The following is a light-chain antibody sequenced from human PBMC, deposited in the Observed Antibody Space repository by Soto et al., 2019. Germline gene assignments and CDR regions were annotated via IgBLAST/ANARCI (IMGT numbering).Light chain of an antibody. CDR1: QSVGNS. CDR3: QERSGWPLT. J-gene: IGKJ4*01. V-gene: IGKV3-11*01. CDR2: DAS. Sequence: EIVLTQSPDTLSLSPWERATLSCRASQSVGNSVAWYQQKPGQAPRLLIYDASKRATGIPARFSGSGSGTDFTLTISSLEPEDFALYSCQERSGWPLTFGGGTNLEIK.